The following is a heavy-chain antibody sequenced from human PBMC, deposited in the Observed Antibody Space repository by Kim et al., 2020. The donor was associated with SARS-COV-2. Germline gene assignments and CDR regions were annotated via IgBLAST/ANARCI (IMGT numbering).Heavy chain of an antibody. CDR2: MRGICVTI. CDR1: GFTFSRYA. V-gene: IGHV3-23*01. Sequence: GGSLRLSCAASGFTFSRYAMIWVRQAPGKGLEWVSLMRGICVTIYYADPVKGRFTISRDNSKNTLYLQMNSLRAEDTAVYYCAKRVGGGAWDYALDVWGQGATVTVSS. CDR3: AKRVGGGAWDYALDV. D-gene: IGHD4-17*01. J-gene: IGHJ6*02.